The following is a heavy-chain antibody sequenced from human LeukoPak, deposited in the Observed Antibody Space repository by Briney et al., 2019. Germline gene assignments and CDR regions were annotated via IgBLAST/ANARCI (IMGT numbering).Heavy chain of an antibody. D-gene: IGHD4-23*01. Sequence: GASVKVSCKVSGYTLTELSMHWVRQAPGKGLEWMGGFGPEDGETIYAQKFQGRVTMTEDTSTDTAYMELSSLRSEDTAVYYCATDLATVVIVTNYWGQGTLVTVSS. CDR3: ATDLATVVIVTNY. CDR2: FGPEDGET. CDR1: GYTLTELS. V-gene: IGHV1-24*01. J-gene: IGHJ4*02.